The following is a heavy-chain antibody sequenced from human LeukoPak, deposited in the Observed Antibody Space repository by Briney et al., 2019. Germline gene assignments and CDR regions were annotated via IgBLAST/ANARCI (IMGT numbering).Heavy chain of an antibody. CDR1: GFTFSTAW. D-gene: IGHD3-10*01. CDR2: IYSGGST. Sequence: GGSLRLSCVASGFTFSTAWMSWVRQAPGKGLEWVSVIYSGGSTYYADSVKGRFTISRDNSKNTLYLQMNSLRAEDTAVYYCARGPSVRGVISDYWGQGTLVTVSS. CDR3: ARGPSVRGVISDY. V-gene: IGHV3-53*01. J-gene: IGHJ4*02.